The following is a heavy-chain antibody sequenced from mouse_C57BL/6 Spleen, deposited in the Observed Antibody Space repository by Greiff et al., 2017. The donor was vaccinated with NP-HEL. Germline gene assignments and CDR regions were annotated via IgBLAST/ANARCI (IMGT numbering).Heavy chain of an antibody. Sequence: DVQLVESGGGLVKPGGSLKLSCAASGFTFSDYGMHWVRQAPEKGLEWVAYISSGSSTIYYADTVKGRFTISRDNAKNTLFLQMTSLRSEDTAMYYCAKALYYGSSYDYFDYWGQGTTLTVSS. CDR1: GFTFSDYG. D-gene: IGHD1-1*01. CDR2: ISSGSSTI. V-gene: IGHV5-17*01. CDR3: AKALYYGSSYDYFDY. J-gene: IGHJ2*01.